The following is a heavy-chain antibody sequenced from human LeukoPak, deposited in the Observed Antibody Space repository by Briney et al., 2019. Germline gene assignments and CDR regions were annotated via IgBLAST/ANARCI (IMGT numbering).Heavy chain of an antibody. Sequence: SASLSLTCPVYGGSISSYYWGWIRQPPGKGLELLGYIYYRGGTNYNPSLKGRFTISLDTSNTQFSLKLTSVTAADTAVYYCARSRGDSTGWYTFDYWGQGTLVTVSS. J-gene: IGHJ4*02. V-gene: IGHV4-59*08. CDR2: IYYRGGT. CDR1: GGSISSYY. CDR3: ARSRGDSTGWYTFDY. D-gene: IGHD6-19*01.